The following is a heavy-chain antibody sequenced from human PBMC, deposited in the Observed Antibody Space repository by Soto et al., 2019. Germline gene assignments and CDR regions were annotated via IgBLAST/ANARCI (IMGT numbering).Heavy chain of an antibody. J-gene: IGHJ5*02. CDR2: IIPIFGTA. CDR1: GGTFSIYA. D-gene: IGHD6-6*01. Sequence: SVKVSCKASGGTFSIYAISCVLQAPGQGLEWMGGIIPIFGTANYAQKFQGRVTITADESTSTAYMELSSLRSEDTAVYYCAESIAARGNWFDPWGQGTLVTVSS. V-gene: IGHV1-69*13. CDR3: AESIAARGNWFDP.